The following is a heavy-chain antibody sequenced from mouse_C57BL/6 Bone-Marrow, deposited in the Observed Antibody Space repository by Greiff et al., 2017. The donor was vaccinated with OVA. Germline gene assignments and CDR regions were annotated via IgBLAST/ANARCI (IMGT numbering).Heavy chain of an antibody. CDR3: ARWVLLRPWWYFDV. V-gene: IGHV1-66*01. Sequence: QVQLKQSGPELVKPGASVKISCKASGYSFTSYYIHWVKQRPGQGLAWIGWIYPGSGNTKYNEKFKGKATLTADTSSSTAYMQLSSLTSEDSAVYYCARWVLLRPWWYFDVWGTGTTVTVSS. J-gene: IGHJ1*03. CDR2: IYPGSGNT. CDR1: GYSFTSYY. D-gene: IGHD1-1*01.